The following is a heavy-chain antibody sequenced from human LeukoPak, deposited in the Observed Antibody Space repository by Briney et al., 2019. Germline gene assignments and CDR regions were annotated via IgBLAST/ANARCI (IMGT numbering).Heavy chain of an antibody. CDR2: FKPSNGDT. Sequence: ASVKVSCKASGYTFTGYFMHWVRQAPGQGLEWMGWFKPSNGDTNYAQKFQGRVTMTRDTSINTAYMELSRLTSDDTAVYYCARKTDSSGSGDYWGQGTLVTVSS. D-gene: IGHD3-22*01. V-gene: IGHV1-2*02. CDR1: GYTFTGYF. J-gene: IGHJ4*02. CDR3: ARKTDSSGSGDY.